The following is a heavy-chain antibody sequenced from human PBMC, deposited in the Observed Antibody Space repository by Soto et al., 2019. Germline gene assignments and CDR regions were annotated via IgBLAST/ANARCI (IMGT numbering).Heavy chain of an antibody. CDR3: AMGHEAVDGFDV. D-gene: IGHD3-16*01. CDR1: GFTFSSYA. Sequence: GGSLRLSCAASGFTFSSYAMHWVRQAPGKGLEWVAVISYDGSNKYYTDSEKGRFTISRDNSKNTLYLQMNSLGADDRARYYRAMGHEAVDGFDVWGQGTMVTVSS. V-gene: IGHV3-30*04. CDR2: ISYDGSNK. J-gene: IGHJ3*01.